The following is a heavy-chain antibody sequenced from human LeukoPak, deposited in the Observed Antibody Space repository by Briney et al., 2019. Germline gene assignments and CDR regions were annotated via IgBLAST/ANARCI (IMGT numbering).Heavy chain of an antibody. Sequence: GGSLRLSCAASGFTFSSYAMSWVRQAPGKGLEWVPAISGSGGSTYYADSVKGRFTISRDNSKNTLYLQMNSLRAEDTAVYYCAKDSSGSSYNWFDPWGQGTLVTVSS. CDR2: ISGSGGST. D-gene: IGHD1-26*01. CDR3: AKDSSGSSYNWFDP. V-gene: IGHV3-23*01. CDR1: GFTFSSYA. J-gene: IGHJ5*02.